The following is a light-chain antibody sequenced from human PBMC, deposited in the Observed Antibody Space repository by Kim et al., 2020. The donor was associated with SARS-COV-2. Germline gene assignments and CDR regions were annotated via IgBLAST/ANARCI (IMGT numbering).Light chain of an antibody. CDR2: QDT. J-gene: IGLJ2*01. CDR1: GLGHKY. V-gene: IGLV3-1*01. Sequence: SYELTQPPSVSVSPGQTATITCSGDGLGHKYVCWYQQKPGQSPVLVMYQDTKRPSGIPERFSGSNSGNTATLTISGTQAIEEADYYCQAWDRHTVVFGGGTQLTVL. CDR3: QAWDRHTVV.